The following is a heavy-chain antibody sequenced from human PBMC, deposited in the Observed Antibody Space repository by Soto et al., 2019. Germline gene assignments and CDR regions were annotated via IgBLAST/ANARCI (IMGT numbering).Heavy chain of an antibody. D-gene: IGHD2-2*01. CDR2: IYFSGST. CDR1: GGSISSYY. Sequence: SETLSLTCTVSGGSISSYYWSWIRQTPGKGLEWIGYIYFSGSTNYNPSLKSRVTISVDTSRNQFSLRLSSVIAEDTAVYYCARGGLVVPAAMFESKIEPSRNANWFDPWGQGTLVTVSS. J-gene: IGHJ5*02. CDR3: ARGGLVVPAAMFESKIEPSRNANWFDP. V-gene: IGHV4-59*12.